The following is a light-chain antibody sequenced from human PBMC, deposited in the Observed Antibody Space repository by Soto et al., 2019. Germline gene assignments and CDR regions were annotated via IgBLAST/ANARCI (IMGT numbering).Light chain of an antibody. CDR2: EVS. CDR3: ATWDLTLSAGVL. J-gene: IGLJ2*01. Sequence: QSALTQPASVSGSPGQSITISCTGSISAVGGYYYVSWYQQHPGKAPKLMIYEVSNRPSGVSNRFSGSKSGNTASLTISGLQAEDEADYYCATWDLTLSAGVLFGGGTKLTVL. V-gene: IGLV2-14*01. CDR1: ISAVGGYYY.